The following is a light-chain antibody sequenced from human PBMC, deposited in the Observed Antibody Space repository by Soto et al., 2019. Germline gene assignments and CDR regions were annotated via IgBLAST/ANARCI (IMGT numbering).Light chain of an antibody. V-gene: IGKV4-1*01. J-gene: IGKJ4*01. CDR2: WAS. CDR3: QQYFDVPFT. Sequence: DIVMTQSPDSLAVSLGERATMNCKCSRSVLYKSNNKNHLAWYQQKPGQPPQLIIYWASTRESGVPERFSGSGSGTDFTLTISSMEAVDVAFYSCQQYFDVPFTFGGGTKV. CDR1: RSVLYKSNNKNH.